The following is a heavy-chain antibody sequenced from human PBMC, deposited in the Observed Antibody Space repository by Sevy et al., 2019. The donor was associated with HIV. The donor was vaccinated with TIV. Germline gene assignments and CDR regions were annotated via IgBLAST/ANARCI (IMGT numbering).Heavy chain of an antibody. CDR1: GFGFSKYW. CDR2: IKEDGSQK. D-gene: IGHD3-9*01. J-gene: IGHJ4*02. CDR3: ARDPDILSGYPSHYFDY. Sequence: GSLRLSCAASGFGFSKYWMSWVRQAPGKGLEWVANIKEDGSQKNYLESVKGRFTISRDNAKNLLYLQMNNLRADDTAVYYCARDPDILSGYPSHYFDYWGQGTLVTVSS. V-gene: IGHV3-7*01.